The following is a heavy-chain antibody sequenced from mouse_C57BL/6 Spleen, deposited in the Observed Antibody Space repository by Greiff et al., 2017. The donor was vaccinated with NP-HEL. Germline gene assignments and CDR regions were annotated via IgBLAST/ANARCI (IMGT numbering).Heavy chain of an antibody. J-gene: IGHJ4*01. CDR1: GYSITSGYY. V-gene: IGHV3-6*01. CDR2: ISYDGSN. CDR3: ARDRSFYAMDY. Sequence: EVQRVESGPGLVKPSQSLSLTCSVTGYSITSGYYWNWIRQFPGNKLEWMGYISYDGSNNYNPSLKNRISITRDTSKNQFFLKLNSVTTEDTATYYCARDRSFYAMDYWGQGTSVTVSS.